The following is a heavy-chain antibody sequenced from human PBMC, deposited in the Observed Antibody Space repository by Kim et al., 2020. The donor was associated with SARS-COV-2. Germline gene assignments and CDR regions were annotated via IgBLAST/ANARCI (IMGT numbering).Heavy chain of an antibody. D-gene: IGHD2-8*01. J-gene: IGHJ3*01. CDR3: AKWSRVVPPGSDVHAFD. Sequence: SETLSLTCALSGDSISNNYCTWIRQPPGQGQEWIGYICNRGSSTSYNPPVKSRVTISVDTSKNEFFLSLNSVTAADTAVYYCAKWSRVVPPGSDVHAFD. CDR2: ICNRGSST. V-gene: IGHV4-59*08. CDR1: GDSISNNY.